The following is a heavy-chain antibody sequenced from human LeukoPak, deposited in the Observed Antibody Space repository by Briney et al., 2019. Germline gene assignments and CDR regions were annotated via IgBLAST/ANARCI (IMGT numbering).Heavy chain of an antibody. CDR1: GFTFKSYA. D-gene: IGHD3-22*01. J-gene: IGHJ4*02. CDR2: INTNGANT. Sequence: GGSLRLSCSASGFTFKSYAMHWVRQAPGKGLEYVSSINTNGANTYYADSVKGRFTISRDNSKNTLYLQMNSLRAEDTAVYYCARGSMYYYDSSGYYPYWGQGTLVTVSS. CDR3: ARGSMYYYDSSGYYPY. V-gene: IGHV3-64*04.